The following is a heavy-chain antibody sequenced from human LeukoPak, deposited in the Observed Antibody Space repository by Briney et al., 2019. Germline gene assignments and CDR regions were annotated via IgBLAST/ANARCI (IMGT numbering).Heavy chain of an antibody. CDR1: GGSISSYH. J-gene: IGHJ3*02. CDR3: ARGDVHGFDI. V-gene: IGHV4-59*12. D-gene: IGHD2-21*02. CDR2: IYHSGNT. Sequence: SETLSLTCTVSGGSISSYHWSWIRQPPGKGLEWLGEIYHSGNTNYNPSLKGRVTISVDKSKNQFSLKLSSMTAADTAVFYCARGDVHGFDIWGQGTMVTVSS.